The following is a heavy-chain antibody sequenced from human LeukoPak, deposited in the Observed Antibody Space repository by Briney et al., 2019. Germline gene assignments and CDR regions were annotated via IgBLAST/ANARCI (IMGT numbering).Heavy chain of an antibody. D-gene: IGHD3-22*01. CDR3: ASADYYGSSGYYRHFDY. CDR1: GGSFSGYY. J-gene: IGHJ4*02. CDR2: INHSGST. V-gene: IGHV4-34*01. Sequence: PSETLSLTCAVYGGSFSGYYWSWIRQPPGKGLEWIGEINHSGSTNYNPSLKSRVTISVDTSKNQFSLKLSSVTAADTAVYYCASADYYGSSGYYRHFDYWGQGTLVTVSS.